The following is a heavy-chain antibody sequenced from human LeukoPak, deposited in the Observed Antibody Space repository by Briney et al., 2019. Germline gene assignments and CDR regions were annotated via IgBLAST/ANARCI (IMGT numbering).Heavy chain of an antibody. D-gene: IGHD2-2*01. CDR1: GFTLSSYS. CDR3: ARTPQYCGSTSCYVFNY. V-gene: IGHV3-21*01. J-gene: IGHJ4*02. Sequence: GGSLRLSCAASGFTLSSYSMNWVRQAPGKGLEWVSSISSSGTYIYYADSVKGRFTISRDNSRNTLYLQMNSLRAEDTAVYYCARTPQYCGSTSCYVFNYWGQGTLVSVSS. CDR2: ISSSGTYI.